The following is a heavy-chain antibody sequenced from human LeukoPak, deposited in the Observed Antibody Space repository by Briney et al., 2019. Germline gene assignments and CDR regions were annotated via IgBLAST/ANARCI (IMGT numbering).Heavy chain of an antibody. CDR3: ATADYVWGSYRSHLDY. J-gene: IGHJ4*02. Sequence: ASVKVSCKVSGYTLTELSMHWVRQAPGKGLEWMGGFDPEDGETIYAQKFQGRVTMTEDTSTDTACMELSSLRSEDTAVYYCATADYVWGSYRSHLDYWGQGTLVTVSS. CDR2: FDPEDGET. V-gene: IGHV1-24*01. CDR1: GYTLTELS. D-gene: IGHD3-16*02.